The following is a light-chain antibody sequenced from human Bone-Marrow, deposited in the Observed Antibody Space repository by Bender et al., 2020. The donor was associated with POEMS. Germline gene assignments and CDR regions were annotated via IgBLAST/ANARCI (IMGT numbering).Light chain of an antibody. CDR1: LLPKQY. J-gene: IGLJ3*02. Sequence: SHELTQPPSVSVSPGQTARITCSGDLLPKQYAYWYQLVPGQAPVLVIYKDTERASGIPERFSGSTSGKTVTLTISGVQAEDEADYYCQSADSNGTWVFGGGTKLTVL. V-gene: IGLV3-25*03. CDR2: KDT. CDR3: QSADSNGTWV.